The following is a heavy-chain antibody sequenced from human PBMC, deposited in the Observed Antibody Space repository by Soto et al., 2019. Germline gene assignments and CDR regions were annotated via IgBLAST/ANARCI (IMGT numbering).Heavy chain of an antibody. J-gene: IGHJ3*02. CDR1: GGSISSYY. CDR2: IYYSGST. V-gene: IGHV4-59*01. Sequence: SETLSLTCTVSGGSISSYYWSWIRQPPGKGLEWIGYIYYSGSTNYNPSLKSRVTISVDTSKNQFYLKLSSVTAAATAVYYCGREKDPTIRYAFEICRRQTRV. CDR3: GREKDPTIRYAFEI. D-gene: IGHD3-9*01.